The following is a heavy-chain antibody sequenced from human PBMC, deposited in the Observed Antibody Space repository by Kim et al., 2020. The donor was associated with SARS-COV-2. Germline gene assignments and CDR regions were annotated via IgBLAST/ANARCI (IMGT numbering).Heavy chain of an antibody. Sequence: GGSLRLSCAASGFTFSSYGMHWVRQAPGKGLEWVAVISYDGSNKYYADSVKGRFTISRDNSKNTLYLQMNSLRAEDTAVYYCARDHVLRYFDWLLYYYGMDVWGQGTTVTVSS. CDR3: ARDHVLRYFDWLLYYYGMDV. CDR2: ISYDGSNK. J-gene: IGHJ6*02. V-gene: IGHV3-33*05. D-gene: IGHD3-9*01. CDR1: GFTFSSYG.